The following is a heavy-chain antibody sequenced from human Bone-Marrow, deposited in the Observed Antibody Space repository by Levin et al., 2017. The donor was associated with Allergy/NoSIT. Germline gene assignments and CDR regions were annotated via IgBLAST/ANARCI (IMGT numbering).Heavy chain of an antibody. D-gene: IGHD4-17*01. CDR3: ARDGVVTRNDYGDEDHYFCLDV. Sequence: PGGSLRLSCAASRFSLSTYSMHWVRQAPGKGLEWVALISYDGSNKYYADSVKGRFTVSRDNSKNTLYLQMNSLRADDTAVYSCARDGVVTRNDYGDEDHYFCLDVWGRGTTVTVSS. CDR2: ISYDGSNK. J-gene: IGHJ6*03. CDR1: RFSLSTYS. V-gene: IGHV3-30-3*01.